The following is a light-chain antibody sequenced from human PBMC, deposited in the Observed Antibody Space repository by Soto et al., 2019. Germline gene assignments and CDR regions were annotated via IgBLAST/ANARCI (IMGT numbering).Light chain of an antibody. J-gene: IGKJ5*01. CDR3: QQYGNSPYT. V-gene: IGKV3-20*01. CDR2: GAS. Sequence: SPGTLSLSPGERATLSCRASQSVSSSYLAWYQQKPGQAPRLLIYGASSRATGIPDRFSGSGSGTDFTLTISRLEPEDFAVYYCQQYGNSPYTFGQGTRLEIK. CDR1: QSVSSSY.